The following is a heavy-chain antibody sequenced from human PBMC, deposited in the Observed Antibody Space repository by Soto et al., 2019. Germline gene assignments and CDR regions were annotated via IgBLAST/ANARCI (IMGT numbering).Heavy chain of an antibody. CDR3: ARGYQLLDGMDV. V-gene: IGHV3-30-3*01. J-gene: IGHJ6*02. CDR1: GFTFSSYA. CDR2: ISYDGSNK. D-gene: IGHD2-2*01. Sequence: LRLSCAASGFTFSSYAMHWVRQAPGKGLEWVAVISYDGSNKYYADSVKGRFTISRDNSKNTLYLQMNSLRAEDTAVYYCARGYQLLDGMDVWGQGTTVTVSS.